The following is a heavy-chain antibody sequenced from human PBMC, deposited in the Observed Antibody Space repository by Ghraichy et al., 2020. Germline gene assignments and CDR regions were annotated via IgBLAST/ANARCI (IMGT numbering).Heavy chain of an antibody. V-gene: IGHV4-34*01. D-gene: IGHD3-10*01. J-gene: IGHJ6*02. CDR1: GGSFSGYY. CDR3: ARGPLEVRGVLYYYYYGMDV. CDR2: INHSGST. Sequence: SQTLSLTCAVYGGSFSGYYWSWIRQPPGKGLEWIGEINHSGSTNYNPSLKSRVTISVDTSKNQFSLKLSSVTAADTAVYYCARGPLEVRGVLYYYYYGMDVWGQGTTVTVSS.